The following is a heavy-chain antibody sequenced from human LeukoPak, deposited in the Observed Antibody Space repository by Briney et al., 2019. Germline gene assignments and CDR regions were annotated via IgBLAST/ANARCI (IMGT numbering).Heavy chain of an antibody. D-gene: IGHD3-9*01. V-gene: IGHV3-23*01. CDR1: GFTLSSYA. CDR3: ARGGGGNSDFLTTYTGASLSFDY. Sequence: PGGSLRLSCVASGFTLSSYAVYWVRQAPGKGLQWVSSLGISGDYAWYAGSVKGRFTISRDSSKNTLYLQMNRLGAEDTAVYYCARGGGGNSDFLTTYTGASLSFDYWGQGTLLTVSS. CDR2: LGISGDYA. J-gene: IGHJ4*02.